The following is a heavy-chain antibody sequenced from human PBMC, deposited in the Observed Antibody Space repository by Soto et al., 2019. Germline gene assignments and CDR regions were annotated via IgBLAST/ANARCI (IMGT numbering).Heavy chain of an antibody. V-gene: IGHV1-69*13. CDR3: ARDPIVVVPAAIIYYYGMDV. Sequence: GASVKVSCKASGGTFSSYAISWVRQAPGQGLEWMGGIIPIFGTANYAQKFQGRVTITADESTSTAYMELSSLRSEDTAVYYCARDPIVVVPAAIIYYYGMDVWGQGTTVTVS. CDR1: GGTFSSYA. D-gene: IGHD2-2*02. CDR2: IIPIFGTA. J-gene: IGHJ6*02.